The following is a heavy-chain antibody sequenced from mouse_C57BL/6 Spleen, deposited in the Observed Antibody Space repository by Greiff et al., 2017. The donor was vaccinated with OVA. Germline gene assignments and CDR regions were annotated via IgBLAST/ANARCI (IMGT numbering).Heavy chain of an antibody. CDR1: GYSFTDYY. CDR3: ARGDGYYYAMDY. Sequence: ESGPELVKPGASVKISCKASGYSFTDYYMNWVKQSNGKSLEWIGVINPNYGTTSYNQKFKGKATLTVDKSSSTAYMQLNSLTSEDSAVYYCARGDGYYYAMDYWGQGTSVTVSS. J-gene: IGHJ4*01. CDR2: INPNYGTT. D-gene: IGHD2-3*01. V-gene: IGHV1-39*01.